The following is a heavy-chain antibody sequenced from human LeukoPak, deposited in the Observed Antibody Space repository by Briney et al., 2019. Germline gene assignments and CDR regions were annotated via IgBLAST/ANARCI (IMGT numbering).Heavy chain of an antibody. D-gene: IGHD5-18*01. CDR1: GGSISSYY. CDR3: ARGRIQPDY. Sequence: PSETQSLTCTVSGGSISSYYWSWIRQPPGKGLEWIGYIYYSGSTNYNPSLKSRVTISVDSSKNQFSLKLSSVTAADTAVYYCARGRIQPDYWGQGTLVTVSS. J-gene: IGHJ4*02. V-gene: IGHV4-59*01. CDR2: IYYSGST.